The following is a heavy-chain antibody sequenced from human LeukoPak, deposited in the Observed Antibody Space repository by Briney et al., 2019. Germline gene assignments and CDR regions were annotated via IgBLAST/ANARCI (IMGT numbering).Heavy chain of an antibody. CDR1: GFTFSRSG. CDR2: MSYDGSDK. CDR3: GRDEGGIQVWLLLDN. Sequence: GGSLRLSCAASGFTFSRSGRHWVRQAPGKGLEWVAVMSYDGSDKYYADSVKGRFTISRDNSKNTLYLQMNSLRAEDTAVYYCGRDEGGIQVWLLLDNWGQGTRVTV. J-gene: IGHJ4*02. D-gene: IGHD5-18*01. V-gene: IGHV3-30*03.